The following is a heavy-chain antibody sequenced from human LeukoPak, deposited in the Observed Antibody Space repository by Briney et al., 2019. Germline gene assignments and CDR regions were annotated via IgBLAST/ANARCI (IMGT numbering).Heavy chain of an antibody. CDR1: GFTFTSYT. V-gene: IGHV3-48*01. J-gene: IGHJ4*02. D-gene: IGHD7-27*01. CDR2: IGTGTSTV. CDR3: VRDKDWGFDS. Sequence: GGSLRLSCAASGFTFTSYTMNWVRQAPGKGLEWVSHIGTGTSTVGYADSIKGRFTISGDNAKNSVDLQMSSLRVDDSAVYYCVRDKDWGFDSWGQGTLVTVSS.